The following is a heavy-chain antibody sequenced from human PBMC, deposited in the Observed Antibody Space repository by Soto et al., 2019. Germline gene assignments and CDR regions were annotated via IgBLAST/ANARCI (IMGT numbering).Heavy chain of an antibody. V-gene: IGHV3-23*01. CDR2: ISGSGDGT. CDR3: ARVVVPAAKGLRRYYAMDV. D-gene: IGHD2-2*01. J-gene: IGHJ6*02. Sequence: GGSLRLSCAASGFTFSSFALSWVRQAPGKGLEWVSAISGSGDGTDYADSVKGRFTISRDNSKNTLYLQMNSLRAEDTAVYYCARVVVPAAKGLRRYYAMDVCGQAKTVTVXS. CDR1: GFTFSSFA.